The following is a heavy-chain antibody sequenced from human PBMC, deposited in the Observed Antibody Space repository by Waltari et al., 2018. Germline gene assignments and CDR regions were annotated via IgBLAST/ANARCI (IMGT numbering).Heavy chain of an antibody. J-gene: IGHJ6*03. CDR3: AKGGSSDYYYYYMDV. CDR2: ISWNSGSI. V-gene: IGHV3-9*01. D-gene: IGHD6-6*01. Sequence: EVQLVESGGGLVQPGRSLRLSCAASGFTFDDYAMHWVRQAPGKGLEWVSGISWNSGSIGYADSVKCRFTISRDNAKNSLYLQMNSLRAEDTALYYCAKGGSSDYYYYYMDVWGKGTTVTVSS. CDR1: GFTFDDYA.